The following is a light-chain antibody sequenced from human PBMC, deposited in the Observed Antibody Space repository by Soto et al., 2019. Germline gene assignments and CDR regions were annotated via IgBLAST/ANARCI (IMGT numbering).Light chain of an antibody. CDR2: AAP. V-gene: IGKV1-12*01. Sequence: DIQMTQSPSSLSASVGDRVTITCRASQAIDRWLAWYQQKPGKAPKVLIYAAPNLRSGVPSRFSGSGSGMDFSLTISSLQPEDLATYYCKQSKTFPLTFGGGTKVDIK. CDR3: KQSKTFPLT. J-gene: IGKJ4*01. CDR1: QAIDRW.